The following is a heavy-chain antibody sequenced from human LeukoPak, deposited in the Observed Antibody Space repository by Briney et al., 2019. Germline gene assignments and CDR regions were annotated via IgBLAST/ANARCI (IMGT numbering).Heavy chain of an antibody. J-gene: IGHJ4*02. CDR2: IIPIFGTA. V-gene: IGHV1-69*06. CDR3: ASTSSCYRDY. CDR1: GGTFSSYA. D-gene: IGHD3-22*01. Sequence: SVKVSCQASGGTFSSYAISWVRQAPGQGLEWMGGIIPIFGTANQAHKFQGRVTITADKSTSTAYMELSSLRSEDTAVYYCASTSSCYRDYWGQGTLVTVSS.